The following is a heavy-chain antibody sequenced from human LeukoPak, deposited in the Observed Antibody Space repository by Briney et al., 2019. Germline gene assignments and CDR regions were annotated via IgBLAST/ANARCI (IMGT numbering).Heavy chain of an antibody. Sequence: KPGASVKVSCKASGYTFTSYDINWVRQATGQGLEWMGWMNPNSGNTGYAQKFQGRVTLTRNTSISTTYMQLSSLRSEDTAVYYCARGFYQDGSGNLDYWGQGTLVTVSS. J-gene: IGHJ4*02. D-gene: IGHD3-10*01. CDR3: ARGFYQDGSGNLDY. CDR1: GYTFTSYD. V-gene: IGHV1-8*01. CDR2: MNPNSGNT.